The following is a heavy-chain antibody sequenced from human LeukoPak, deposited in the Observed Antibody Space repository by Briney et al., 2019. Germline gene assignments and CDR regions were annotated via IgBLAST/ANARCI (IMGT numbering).Heavy chain of an antibody. Sequence: GGSLRLSCAASGFTFSSYAMSWVRQAPGEGLEWVSAISGSGGSTYYADSVKGRFTISRDNSKNTLYLQMNSLRAEDTAVYYCAKVGYCSSTSCSTLGGFDYWGQGTLVTVSS. D-gene: IGHD2-2*03. CDR2: ISGSGGST. J-gene: IGHJ4*02. CDR3: AKVGYCSSTSCSTLGGFDY. V-gene: IGHV3-23*01. CDR1: GFTFSSYA.